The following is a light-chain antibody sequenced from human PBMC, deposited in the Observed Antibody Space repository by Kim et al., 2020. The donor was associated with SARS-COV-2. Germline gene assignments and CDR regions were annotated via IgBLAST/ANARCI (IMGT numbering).Light chain of an antibody. CDR1: ALPKQY. CDR3: QSSDSSGNYEV. J-gene: IGLJ2*01. CDR2: KDS. V-gene: IGLV3-25*03. Sequence: SYELTQPPSMSVSPGQTARLTCSGDALPKQYAHWYQQKPGQAHVVVIYKDSERPSGIPERFSGSSSGTTVTLTISGVQAEDEADYYCQSSDSSGNYEVFGGGTQLTVL.